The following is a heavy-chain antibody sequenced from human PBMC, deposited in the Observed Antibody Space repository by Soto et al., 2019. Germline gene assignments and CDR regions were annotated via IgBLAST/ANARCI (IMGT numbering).Heavy chain of an antibody. CDR1: GYTFTSYG. CDR3: ARARSYGDYGYWYFDL. Sequence: QVPLVQSGAEVKKPGASVKVSCKASGYTFTSYGISWVRQAPGQGLEWMGWISAYNGNTNYAQKLQGRVTMTTDTSTSTAYMELRSLRSVDTAVYYCARARSYGDYGYWYFDLWGRGTLVTVSS. V-gene: IGHV1-18*01. J-gene: IGHJ2*01. D-gene: IGHD4-17*01. CDR2: ISAYNGNT.